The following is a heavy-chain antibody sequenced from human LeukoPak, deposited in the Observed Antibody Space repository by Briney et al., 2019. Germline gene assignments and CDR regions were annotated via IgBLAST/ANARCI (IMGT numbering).Heavy chain of an antibody. Sequence: GGSLRLSCAASGFTFSSYEMNWVRQAPEKGLEWVSYISSSGSTIYYADSVKGRFTISRDNAKNSLYLQMNSLRAEDTAVYYCARRLPIFGVAPDYWGQGTLVTVSS. CDR2: ISSSGSTI. CDR1: GFTFSSYE. V-gene: IGHV3-48*03. J-gene: IGHJ4*02. CDR3: ARRLPIFGVAPDY. D-gene: IGHD3-3*02.